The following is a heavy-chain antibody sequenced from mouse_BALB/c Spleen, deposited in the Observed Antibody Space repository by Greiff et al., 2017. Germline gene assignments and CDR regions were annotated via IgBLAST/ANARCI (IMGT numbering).Heavy chain of an antibody. CDR2: IDPYNGGT. D-gene: IGHD2-2*01. Sequence: EVKVVESGPELVKPGASVKVSCKASGYSFTDYNMYWVKQSHGKSLEWIGYIDPYNGGTSYNQKFKGKATLTVDKSSSTAFMHLNSLTSEDSAVYYCARKEAWYGYDAGFAYWGQGTLVTVSA. V-gene: IGHV1S135*01. CDR3: ARKEAWYGYDAGFAY. CDR1: GYSFTDYN. J-gene: IGHJ3*01.